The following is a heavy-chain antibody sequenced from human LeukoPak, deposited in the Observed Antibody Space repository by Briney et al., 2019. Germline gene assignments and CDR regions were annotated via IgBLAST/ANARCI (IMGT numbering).Heavy chain of an antibody. J-gene: IGHJ4*02. V-gene: IGHV1-24*01. D-gene: IGHD5-18*01. Sequence: ASVKVSCTVSGSSLSELSLYWVRQAPGKGLEWMGGFDVIDGETFYAQRFQGRVTMTEDSSTDTAYMELSSLRSDDTAFYYCAAGRPYSLLDYWGQGTLLALSS. CDR2: FDVIDGET. CDR1: GSSLSELS. CDR3: AAGRPYSLLDY.